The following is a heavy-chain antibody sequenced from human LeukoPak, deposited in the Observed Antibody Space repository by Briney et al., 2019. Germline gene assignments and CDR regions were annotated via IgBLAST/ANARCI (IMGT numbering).Heavy chain of an antibody. CDR2: ISAYNGNT. J-gene: IGHJ6*03. CDR1: GYTFTSYG. Sequence: ASVKVSCKASGYTFTSYGISWVRQAPGQGLEWMGWISAYNGNTNYAQKLQGRVTMTTDTSTSTAYMELRSLRSDDTAVYYCARVLLTGYVYYYYYMDVWGKGTTVTISS. D-gene: IGHD3-9*01. V-gene: IGHV1-18*01. CDR3: ARVLLTGYVYYYYYMDV.